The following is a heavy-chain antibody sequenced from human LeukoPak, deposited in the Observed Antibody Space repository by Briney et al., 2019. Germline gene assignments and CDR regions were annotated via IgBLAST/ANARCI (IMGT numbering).Heavy chain of an antibody. J-gene: IGHJ4*02. CDR2: IYCSGST. V-gene: IGHV4-59*01. D-gene: IGHD2-15*01. CDR1: AGSISSYY. CDR3: ARGVHSLDY. Sequence: SETLSLTCTVSAGSISSYYWSWIRQPPGKGLEWIGYIYCSGSTNYNPSLKSRVSISVDTSKNQFALKLSSVTAADTAVYYCARGVHSLDYWGRGTLVTVSS.